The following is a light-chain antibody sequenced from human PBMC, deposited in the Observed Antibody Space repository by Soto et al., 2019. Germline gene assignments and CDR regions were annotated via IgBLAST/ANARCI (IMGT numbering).Light chain of an antibody. Sequence: EIVLTQSPATLSLSPGERATLSCRASQSVSSYLAWYQQKPGQAPRLLIHDASNRATGIPARFSGSGSGTEFTLTISSLQSEDFAVYYCQQYNSWPLTFGGGTKVDIK. J-gene: IGKJ4*01. CDR2: DAS. CDR1: QSVSSY. CDR3: QQYNSWPLT. V-gene: IGKV3-11*01.